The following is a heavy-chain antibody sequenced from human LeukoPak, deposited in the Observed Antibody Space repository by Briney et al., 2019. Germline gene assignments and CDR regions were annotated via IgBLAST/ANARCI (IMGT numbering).Heavy chain of an antibody. Sequence: GGSLRHSCAASGFTFSTYGMSWIRQAPGKGLEWVSGIRANGVDTYYTNSVKGRFTVSRDNTKNTLYLQMNTLRAEDTAVYYCAKELPIVIVPAAVDCWGQGTLVTVSS. CDR3: AKELPIVIVPAAVDC. CDR1: GFTFSTYG. CDR2: IRANGVDT. V-gene: IGHV3-23*01. J-gene: IGHJ4*02. D-gene: IGHD2-2*01.